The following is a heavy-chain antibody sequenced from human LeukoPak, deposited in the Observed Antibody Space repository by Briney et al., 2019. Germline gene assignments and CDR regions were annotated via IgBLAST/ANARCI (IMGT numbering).Heavy chain of an antibody. CDR3: ARDLKQGGQNYYYGMDV. J-gene: IGHJ6*02. CDR1: GFTFSSYS. D-gene: IGHD3-16*01. Sequence: GGSLRLSCAASGFTFSSYSMNWVRQAPGKGLEWVSSISSSSYIYYADSVKGRFTISRDNAKNSLYLQMSSLRAEDTAVYYCARDLKQGGQNYYYGMDVWGQGTTVTVSS. CDR2: ISSSSYI. V-gene: IGHV3-21*01.